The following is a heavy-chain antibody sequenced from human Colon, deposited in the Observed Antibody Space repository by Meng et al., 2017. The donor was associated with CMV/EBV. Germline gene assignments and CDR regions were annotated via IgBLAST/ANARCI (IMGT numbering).Heavy chain of an antibody. CDR3: ARFSLLETTS. J-gene: IGHJ5*02. CDR1: GFPFDDYA. Sequence: LSLTCAASGFPFDDYAMSWVRQAPGKGLEWVSDIYSGGSTYYADSVKGRFTISRDNSKNTLYLQMNSLRAEDTAVYYCARFSLLETTSWGQGTLVTVSS. CDR2: IYSGGST. D-gene: IGHD3-3*01. V-gene: IGHV3-53*01.